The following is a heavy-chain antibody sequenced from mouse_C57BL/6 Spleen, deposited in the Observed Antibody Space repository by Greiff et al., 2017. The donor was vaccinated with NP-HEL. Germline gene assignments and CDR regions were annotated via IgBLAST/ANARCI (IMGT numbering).Heavy chain of an antibody. D-gene: IGHD2-1*01. CDR1: GFTFTDYY. V-gene: IGHV7-3*01. CDR2: IRNKANGYTT. CDR3: ARSHYGNFDY. Sequence: EVKLVESGGGLVQPGGSLSLSCAASGFTFTDYYMSWVRQPPGKALEWLGFIRNKANGYTTEYSAYVKGRFTISRDNSQSILYLQMNALRAEDSATYYCARSHYGNFDYWGQGTTLTVSS. J-gene: IGHJ2*01.